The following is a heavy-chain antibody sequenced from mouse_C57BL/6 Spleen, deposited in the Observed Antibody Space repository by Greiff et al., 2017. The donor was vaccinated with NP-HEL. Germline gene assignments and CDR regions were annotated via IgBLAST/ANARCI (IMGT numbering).Heavy chain of an antibody. CDR1: GYTFTDYN. D-gene: IGHD1-1*02. J-gene: IGHJ4*01. CDR2: INPNNGGT. CDR3: ARSGYYGHYYAMDY. V-gene: IGHV1-22*01. Sequence: VQLKQSGPELVKPGASVKMSCKASGYTFTDYNMHWVKQSHGKSLEWIGYINPNNGGTSYNQKFKGKATLTVNKSSSTAYMELRSLTSEDSAVYYCARSGYYGHYYAMDYWGQGTSVTVSS.